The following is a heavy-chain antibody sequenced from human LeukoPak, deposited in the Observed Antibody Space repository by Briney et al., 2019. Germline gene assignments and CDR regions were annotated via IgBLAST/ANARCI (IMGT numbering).Heavy chain of an antibody. Sequence: PSQTLSLTCTVSGGSISTYYWSWIRQPPGKGLEWIGYIYYSGSTNYNPSLKSRVTISLDTSKNQFSLILSSVTAADTAVYYCARVSVVVVAATTIDYWGQGTLVTVSS. CDR3: ARVSVVVVAATTIDY. D-gene: IGHD2-15*01. CDR1: GGSISTYY. V-gene: IGHV4-59*08. J-gene: IGHJ4*02. CDR2: IYYSGST.